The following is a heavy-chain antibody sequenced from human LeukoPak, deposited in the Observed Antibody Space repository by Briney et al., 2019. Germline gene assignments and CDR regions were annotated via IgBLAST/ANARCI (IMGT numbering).Heavy chain of an antibody. CDR2: IYYSGST. J-gene: IGHJ6*02. Sequence: SETLSLTCTVSGGSISSYYWGWIRQPPGKGLEWIGYIYYSGSTNYNPSLKSRVTISVDTSKNQFSLKLSSVTAADTAVYYCARGPLAAAGTLTYYYYGMDVWGQGTTVTVSS. CDR1: GGSISSYY. CDR3: ARGPLAAAGTLTYYYYGMDV. V-gene: IGHV4-59*12. D-gene: IGHD6-13*01.